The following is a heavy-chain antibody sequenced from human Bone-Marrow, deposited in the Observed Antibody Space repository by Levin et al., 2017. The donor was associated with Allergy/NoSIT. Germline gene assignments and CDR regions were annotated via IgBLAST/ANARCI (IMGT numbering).Heavy chain of an antibody. D-gene: IGHD4-17*01. CDR1: GFTFRTSG. J-gene: IGHJ6*02. CDR3: ARDISYGEGTMAV. V-gene: IGHV3-30*03. CDR2: ISYDGSHE. Sequence: GESLKISCATSGFTFRTSGMHWVRQAPGKGLEWVAMISYDGSHEYYTDSLKGRVTISRDNSKDTLFLQMNGLRVEDTALYFCARDISYGEGTMAVWGQGTTVIVSS.